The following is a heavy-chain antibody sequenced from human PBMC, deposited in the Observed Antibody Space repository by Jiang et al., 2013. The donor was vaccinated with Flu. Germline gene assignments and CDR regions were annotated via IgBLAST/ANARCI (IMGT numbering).Heavy chain of an antibody. CDR3: ARGGNHYGSGNYYSIFDY. CDR2: IYPSGST. CDR1: GGSISSGGYS. J-gene: IGHJ4*02. D-gene: IGHD3-10*01. Sequence: GPGLVKPSQTLSLTCAVSGGSISSGGYSWSWIRRPPGKGLEWIGYIYPSGSTHYNPSLKSRVTISVDRSKKQFSLKLNSITAADTAVYYCARGGNHYGSGNYYSIFDYWGQGTLVTVSS. V-gene: IGHV4-30-2*01.